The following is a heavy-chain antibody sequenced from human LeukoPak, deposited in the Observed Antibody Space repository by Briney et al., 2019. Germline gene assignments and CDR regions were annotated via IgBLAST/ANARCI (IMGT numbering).Heavy chain of an antibody. V-gene: IGHV1-2*04. Sequence: ASVKVSCKASGYTFTGYYMHWVRQAPGQGLEWMGWINPNSGGTNYAQKFQGWVTMTRDTSISTAYMELSRLRSDDTAVYYCARDTGYSSSWYMIDAFDIWGQGTMVTVSS. CDR1: GYTFTGYY. CDR2: INPNSGGT. J-gene: IGHJ3*02. CDR3: ARDTGYSSSWYMIDAFDI. D-gene: IGHD6-13*01.